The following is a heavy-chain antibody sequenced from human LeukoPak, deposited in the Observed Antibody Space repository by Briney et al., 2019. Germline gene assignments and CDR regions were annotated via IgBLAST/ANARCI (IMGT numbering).Heavy chain of an antibody. V-gene: IGHV3-9*01. J-gene: IGHJ4*02. CDR3: ARDFESSRRLRHIDY. CDR1: GFTFDDYA. D-gene: IGHD4-17*01. Sequence: GGSLRLSCAASGFTFDDYAMHWVRQAPGKGLEWVSGISWNSGSIGYADSVKGRFTISRDNAKNSLYLQMNSLRAEDTALYYCARDFESSRRLRHIDYWGQGTLVTVSS. CDR2: ISWNSGSI.